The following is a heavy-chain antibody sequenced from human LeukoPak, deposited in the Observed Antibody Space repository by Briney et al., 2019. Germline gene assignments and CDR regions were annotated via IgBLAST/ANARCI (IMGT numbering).Heavy chain of an antibody. D-gene: IGHD3-22*01. CDR2: SIPIFGIA. CDR3: ATDVTYYDSSGYTGGAFDY. CDR1: GGTFSSYA. V-gene: IGHV1-69*04. J-gene: IGHJ4*02. Sequence: GASVKVYCKASGGTFSSYAISWVRQAPGQGLEWKGRSIPIFGIANYAQKFQGRVTITADKSTSTPYMELSSLRSEDTAVYYCATDVTYYDSSGYTGGAFDYRGQGTLVTVSS.